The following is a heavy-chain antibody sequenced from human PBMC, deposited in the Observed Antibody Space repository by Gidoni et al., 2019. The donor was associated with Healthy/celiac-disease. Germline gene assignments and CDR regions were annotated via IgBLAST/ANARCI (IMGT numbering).Heavy chain of an antibody. V-gene: IGHV3-23*01. CDR1: GFPFSSYA. CDR2: ISGSGGST. J-gene: IGHJ3*02. Sequence: EVQLLESGGGLVQPGGSLRLSCAASGFPFSSYAMSWVRQAPGKGLEWVSAISGSGGSTYYADSVKGRFTISRDNSKNTLYLQMNSLRAEDTAVYYCAKDLSITMIVVVRGNAFDIWGQGTMVTVSS. CDR3: AKDLSITMIVVVRGNAFDI. D-gene: IGHD3-22*01.